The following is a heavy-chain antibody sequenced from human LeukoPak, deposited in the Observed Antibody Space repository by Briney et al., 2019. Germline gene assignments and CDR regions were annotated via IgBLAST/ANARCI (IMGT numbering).Heavy chain of an antibody. D-gene: IGHD2-21*01. J-gene: IGHJ4*02. Sequence: GGSLRLSCAASGFTFSNYGMSWVRQAPGKGLEWVSGITDSAESTYYADSVKGRFSISRDNSKNTLYLQMDSLRGEDTAVYYCAKDFRIGYSAHFDYWGQGALVTVSS. CDR3: AKDFRIGYSAHFDY. CDR2: ITDSAEST. CDR1: GFTFSNYG. V-gene: IGHV3-23*01.